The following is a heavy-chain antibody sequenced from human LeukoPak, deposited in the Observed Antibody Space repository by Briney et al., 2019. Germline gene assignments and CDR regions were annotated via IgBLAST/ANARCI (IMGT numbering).Heavy chain of an antibody. CDR2: IRYDGSNK. D-gene: IGHD1-1*01. J-gene: IGHJ6*03. CDR3: ATKYDWEDSSYYYYMDV. CDR1: GFTFSSYG. V-gene: IGHV3-30*02. Sequence: GGSLRLSCAASGFTFSSYGMHWVRQAPGKGLEWVAFIRYDGSNKYYADSVKGRFTISRDNSKNTLYLQMNSLRAEDTAVYYCATKYDWEDSSYYYYMDVWGKGTTVTISS.